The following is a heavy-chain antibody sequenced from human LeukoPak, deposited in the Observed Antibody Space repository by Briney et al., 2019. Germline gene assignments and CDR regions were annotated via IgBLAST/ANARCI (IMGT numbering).Heavy chain of an antibody. V-gene: IGHV6-1*01. CDR3: SRDLAWGPADY. CDR1: GDSLSSNSAA. CDR2: TYYMSGWYN. D-gene: IGHD7-27*01. Sequence: QTLSLICSISGDSLSSNSAAWGWISQSPTRGLEWLGGTYYMSGWYNDDALSLKSGITLSPDSSKTQVSLQLSSVTTEDTAVYYCSRDLAWGPADYWGQGTLVTVSS. J-gene: IGHJ4*02.